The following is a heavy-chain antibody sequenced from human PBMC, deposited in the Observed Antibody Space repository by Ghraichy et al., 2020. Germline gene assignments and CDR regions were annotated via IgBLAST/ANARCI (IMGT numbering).Heavy chain of an antibody. J-gene: IGHJ5*02. CDR1: GGSFSGYY. CDR3: ARVKQKLVRGWFDP. D-gene: IGHD6-13*01. V-gene: IGHV4-34*01. Sequence: SETLSLTCAVYGGSFSGYYWSWIRKPPGKGRGWIGEINHSGSTNYNPSLKSRVTISVDTSKNQFSLKLSSVTAADTAVYYCARVKQKLVRGWFDPWGQGTLVTVSS. CDR2: INHSGST.